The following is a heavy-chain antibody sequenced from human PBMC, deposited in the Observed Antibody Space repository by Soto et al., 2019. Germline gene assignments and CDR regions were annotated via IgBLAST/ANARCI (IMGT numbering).Heavy chain of an antibody. CDR3: AIQTAGGRYDSFDY. D-gene: IGHD2-15*01. J-gene: IGHJ4*02. CDR2: IYYSGST. CDR1: GGSISSGDYY. V-gene: IGHV4-61*08. Sequence: SETLSLTCTVSGGSISSGDYYWSWIRQPPGKGLEWIGYIYYSGSTNYDPSLKSRVTISVDTSKNQFSLKLSSVTAADTAVYYCAIQTAGGRYDSFDYWGQGTLVTVSS.